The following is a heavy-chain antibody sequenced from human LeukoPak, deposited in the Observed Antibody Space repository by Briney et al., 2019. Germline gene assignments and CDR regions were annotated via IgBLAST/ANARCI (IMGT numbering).Heavy chain of an antibody. V-gene: IGHV4-59*01. J-gene: IGHJ4*02. Sequence: PSETLSLTCAVYGGSFSGYYWSWIRQPPGKGLEWIGYIYYSGSTNYNPSLKSRVTISVDTSENQFSLKLSSVTAADTAVYYCTGGGSYGGYFDNWGQGTLVTVSS. CDR2: IYYSGST. D-gene: IGHD1-26*01. CDR1: GGSFSGYY. CDR3: TGGGSYGGYFDN.